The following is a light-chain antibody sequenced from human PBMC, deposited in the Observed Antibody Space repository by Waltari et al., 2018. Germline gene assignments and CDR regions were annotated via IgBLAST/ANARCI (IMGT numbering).Light chain of an antibody. CDR2: DVS. Sequence: QSALTQPASVSGSPGQSITISCTGTSSDVGGYNYVSWYQHHPGQAPKVKIYDVSKRPSGVSNRFSGSKSGNTASLTISGLQAEDEADYYCSSYTSSSTSLYVFGTGTKVTVL. V-gene: IGLV2-14*03. CDR1: SSDVGGYNY. J-gene: IGLJ1*01. CDR3: SSYTSSSTSLYV.